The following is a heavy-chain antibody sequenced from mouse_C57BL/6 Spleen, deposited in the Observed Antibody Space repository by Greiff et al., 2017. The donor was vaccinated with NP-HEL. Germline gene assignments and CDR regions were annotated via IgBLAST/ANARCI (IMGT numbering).Heavy chain of an antibody. CDR1: GYTFTSYW. CDR3: ARISNLDEDYAMDY. D-gene: IGHD4-1*01. CDR2: IDPSDSYT. Sequence: QVQLQQPGAELVMPGASVKLSCKASGYTFTSYWMHWVKQRPGQGLEWIGEIDPSDSYTNYNQKFKGKSTLTVDKSSSTASMQLSSLTSEDSAVYYCARISNLDEDYAMDYWGQGTSVTVSS. V-gene: IGHV1-69*01. J-gene: IGHJ4*01.